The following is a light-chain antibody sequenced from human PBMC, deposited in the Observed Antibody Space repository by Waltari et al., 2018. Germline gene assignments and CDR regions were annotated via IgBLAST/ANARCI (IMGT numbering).Light chain of an antibody. V-gene: IGLV3-19*01. CDR2: AKN. CDR3: NSLDNSGNQP. CDR1: RLTTYY. J-gene: IGLJ2*01. Sequence: SSDLTQDPAVSVALGQTVLITCQGDRLTTYYANWYQQKPGQAPLLLIYAKNTRPAGIPDRITGSSSGNTASLTITVAPAEDEADYYCNSLDNSGNQPFGGGTKLTVL.